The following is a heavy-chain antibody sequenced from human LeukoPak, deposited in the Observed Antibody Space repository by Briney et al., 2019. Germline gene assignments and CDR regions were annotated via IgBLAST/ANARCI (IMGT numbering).Heavy chain of an antibody. CDR1: GGFISSVSYD. V-gene: IGHV4-61*02. CDR3: ARVIASPADLDY. D-gene: IGHD2-15*01. J-gene: IGHJ4*02. CDR2: IYTSGST. Sequence: NPSETLSLTCTVSGGFISSVSYDWSWIRQPAGKGLEWIGRIYTSGSTNYNPSLKSRVTISVDTSKNQFSLKLSSVTAADTAVYYCARVIASPADLDYWGQGTLVTVSS.